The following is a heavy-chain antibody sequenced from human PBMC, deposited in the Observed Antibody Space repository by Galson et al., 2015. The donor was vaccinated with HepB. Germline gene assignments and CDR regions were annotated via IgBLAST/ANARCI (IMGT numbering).Heavy chain of an antibody. Sequence: SLRLSCAASGFTFSSYGMHWVRQAPGKGLEWVAVISYDGSNKYYADSVKGRFTISRDNSKNTLYLQMNSLRAEDTAVYYYAKGGDFWSGPLTEYFDYWGQGTLVTVSS. D-gene: IGHD3-3*01. CDR3: AKGGDFWSGPLTEYFDY. CDR2: ISYDGSNK. J-gene: IGHJ4*02. V-gene: IGHV3-30*18. CDR1: GFTFSSYG.